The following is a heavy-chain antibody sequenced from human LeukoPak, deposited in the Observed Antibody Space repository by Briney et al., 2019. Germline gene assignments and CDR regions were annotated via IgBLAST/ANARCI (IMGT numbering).Heavy chain of an antibody. Sequence: GGALRLSCVVFGFTFSNYAMHWVRQAPGKGLEWVAVISYDGSNKYYADSVKGRFTISRDNSKNTLCLQMNSLRDEDTAVYYCARPYDSGYKGALDIWGQGTMVTVSS. D-gene: IGHD1-14*01. CDR2: ISYDGSNK. CDR1: GFTFSNYA. J-gene: IGHJ3*02. CDR3: ARPYDSGYKGALDI. V-gene: IGHV3-30*04.